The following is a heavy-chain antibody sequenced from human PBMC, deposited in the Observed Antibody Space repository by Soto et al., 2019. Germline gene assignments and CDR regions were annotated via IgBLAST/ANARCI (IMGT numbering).Heavy chain of an antibody. CDR2: IYHSGST. CDR3: AAGGGLPRYY. J-gene: IGHJ4*02. V-gene: IGHV4-30-2*01. CDR1: CGSISSGGYS. Sequence: SETLSLTCSFSCGSISSGGYSLSFLRQPPGKGLEWIGYIYHSGSTYYNPSLKSRVTISVDRSKNQFSLKLSSVTAADTAVYYCAAGGGLPRYYWGQGTLVTVSS. D-gene: IGHD5-12*01.